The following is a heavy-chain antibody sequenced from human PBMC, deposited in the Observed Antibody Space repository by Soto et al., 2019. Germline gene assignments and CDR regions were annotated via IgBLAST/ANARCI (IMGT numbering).Heavy chain of an antibody. CDR1: GGTFSSYA. CDR2: IIPIFDTA. CDR3: ARHDCISSSCYYYYYYSMDV. D-gene: IGHD2-2*01. V-gene: IGHV1-69*12. Sequence: QVQLVQSGAEVKKPGSSVKVSCKTSGGTFSSYAISWVRQAPGQGLEWMGGIIPIFDTANYAQKFQGRVTITAAESXXTXYXXLSSLRSEDTAVYYCARHDCISSSCYYYYYYSMDVWGQGTTVTVSS. J-gene: IGHJ6*02.